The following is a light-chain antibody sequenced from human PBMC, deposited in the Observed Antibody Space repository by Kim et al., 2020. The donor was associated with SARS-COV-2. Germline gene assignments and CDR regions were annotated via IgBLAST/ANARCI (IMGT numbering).Light chain of an antibody. V-gene: IGLV3-19*01. CDR1: SLRSYS. CDR3: NSRDSSGNHLGV. J-gene: IGLJ2*01. CDR2: GKN. Sequence: LGQTVMIKCQGDSLRSYSASWYQQKPGQAPVLVIYGKNNRPSGIPDRFSGSSSGNPASLTITGAQAEDEADYYCNSRDSSGNHLGVFGGETQLTVL.